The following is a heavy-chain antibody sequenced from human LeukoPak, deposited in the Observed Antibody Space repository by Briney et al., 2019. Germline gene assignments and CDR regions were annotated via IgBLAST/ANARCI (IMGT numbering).Heavy chain of an antibody. Sequence: ASVKVSCKASGYTFSTSYLFWVRRAPGQGLEWMGMINPSSGGAYYAQKFQDRVIMTRDTSTSTVYMEVRSLDDTAMYYCARPERTTVLTLRSWGQGTQVTVSS. CDR3: ARPERTTVLTLRS. CDR1: GYTFSTSY. D-gene: IGHD4-23*01. CDR2: INPSSGGA. J-gene: IGHJ5*02. V-gene: IGHV1-46*01.